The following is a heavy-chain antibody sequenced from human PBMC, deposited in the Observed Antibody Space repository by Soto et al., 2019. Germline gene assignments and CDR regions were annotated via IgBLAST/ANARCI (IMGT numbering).Heavy chain of an antibody. V-gene: IGHV5-51*01. CDR3: ARCPYRGGTSWRDDAFDI. J-gene: IGHJ3*02. CDR2: IYPGDSDT. CDR1: GYSFTSYW. D-gene: IGHD2-2*01. Sequence: GESLKISCKGSGYSFTSYWIGWVRQMPGKGLEWMGIIYPGDSDTRYSPSFQGQVTISADKSISTAYLQWSSLKASDTAMYYCARCPYRGGTSWRDDAFDIWGQGTMVTVSS.